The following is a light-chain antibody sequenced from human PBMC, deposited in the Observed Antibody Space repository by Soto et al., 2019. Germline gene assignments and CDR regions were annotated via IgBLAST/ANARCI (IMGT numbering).Light chain of an antibody. CDR3: QQSYKTPLT. CDR1: QAIDNY. J-gene: IGKJ4*01. Sequence: DIQMTQSPSSLSASVGDRVTITCRASQAIDNYLNWYQHKPGKAPELLILAASIVQSGVPSRFSGAGFGTDFSITISSLHPEDFATYYCQQSYKTPLTFCGGTKVEI. CDR2: AAS. V-gene: IGKV1-39*01.